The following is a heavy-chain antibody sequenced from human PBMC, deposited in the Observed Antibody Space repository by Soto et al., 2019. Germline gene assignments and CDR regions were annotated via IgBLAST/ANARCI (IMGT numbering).Heavy chain of an antibody. CDR1: GYTFTSYG. Sequence: GASVKVSCKASGYTFTSYGISWVRKAPGQGLEWMGWISAYNGNTNYAQKLQGRVTMTTDTSTSTAYMELRSLRSDDTAVYYCARVSMGITIFVYYYYGMDVWGQGTTVTAP. J-gene: IGHJ6*02. V-gene: IGHV1-18*01. D-gene: IGHD3-3*01. CDR2: ISAYNGNT. CDR3: ARVSMGITIFVYYYYGMDV.